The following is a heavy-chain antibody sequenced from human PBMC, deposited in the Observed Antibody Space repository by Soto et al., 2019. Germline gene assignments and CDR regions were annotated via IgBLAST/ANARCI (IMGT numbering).Heavy chain of an antibody. CDR2: INPNSGGT. CDR3: ATSGYIYGYYYYYGMDV. CDR1: GYTFTGYY. J-gene: IGHJ6*02. Sequence: ASVKVSCKASGYTFTGYYMHWVRQAPGQGLEWMGWINPNSGGTNYAQKFQGRVTMTRDTSISTAYMELSRLRSDDTAVYYCATSGYIYGYYYYYGMDVWGQGTTVTVSS. V-gene: IGHV1-2*02. D-gene: IGHD5-18*01.